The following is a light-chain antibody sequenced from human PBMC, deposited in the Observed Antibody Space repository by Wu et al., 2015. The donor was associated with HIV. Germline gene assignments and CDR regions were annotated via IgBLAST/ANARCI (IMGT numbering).Light chain of an antibody. CDR3: QHYNKIPPLT. V-gene: IGKV3-15*01. J-gene: IGKJ4*01. CDR2: GAS. CDR1: QSVSGN. Sequence: EIVTTQSPATLSVSPGERATLSCRASQSVSGNLAWYQQKPGQAPRLLIYGASTRATGIPARFSGSGSGTEFTLTISSMQSEDSAIYYCQHYNKIPPLTFGGGTKVEIK.